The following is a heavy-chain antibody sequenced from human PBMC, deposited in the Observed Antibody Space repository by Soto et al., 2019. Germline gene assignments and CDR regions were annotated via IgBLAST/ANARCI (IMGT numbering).Heavy chain of an antibody. J-gene: IGHJ5*02. CDR2: IYHSGST. D-gene: IGHD1-7*01. CDR1: GGSISSGGYS. Sequence: SETLSLTCAVAGGSISSGGYSWSWIRQPPGKGLEWIGYIYHSGSTYYNPSLKSRVTISVDRSKNQFSLKLSSVTAADTAVYYCARTESGTFDPWGQGTLVTVSS. CDR3: ARTESGTFDP. V-gene: IGHV4-30-2*01.